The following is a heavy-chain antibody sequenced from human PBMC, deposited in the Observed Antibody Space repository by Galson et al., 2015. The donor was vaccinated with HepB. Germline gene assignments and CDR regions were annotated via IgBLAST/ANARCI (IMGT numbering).Heavy chain of an antibody. J-gene: IGHJ5*02. CDR1: GYSFTSYW. V-gene: IGHV5-10-1*01. D-gene: IGHD1-26*01. CDR2: IDPSDSYT. Sequence: QSGAEVKKPGESLRISCKGSGYSFTSYWISWVRQMPGKGLEWMGRIDPSDSYTNYSPSFQGHVTISADKSISTAYLQWSSLGASDTAIYYCARVPTLVGPSRWVDPWGQGTLVTVSS. CDR3: ARVPTLVGPSRWVDP.